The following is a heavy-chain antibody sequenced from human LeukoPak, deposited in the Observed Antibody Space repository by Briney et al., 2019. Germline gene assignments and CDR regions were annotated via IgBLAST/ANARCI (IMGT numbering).Heavy chain of an antibody. CDR1: GGSFSGYY. D-gene: IGHD2-15*01. V-gene: IGHV4-34*01. CDR2: INHSGST. CDR3: VVAATFVSFDY. Sequence: PSETLSLTCAVCGGSFSGYYWSWIRQPPGKGLEWIGEINHSGSTNYNPSLKSRVTISVDTSKNQFSLKLSSVTAADTAVYYCVVAATFVSFDYWGQGTLVTVSS. J-gene: IGHJ4*02.